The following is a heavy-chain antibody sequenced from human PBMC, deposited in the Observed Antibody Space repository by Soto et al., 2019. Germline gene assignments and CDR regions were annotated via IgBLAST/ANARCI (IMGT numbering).Heavy chain of an antibody. Sequence: QITLNESGPTPVKPRQTLTLTCTFSGFSLTTSRVGVGWIRQSPGKAPEWLALIYWDDDKRYSPSLKSRLTITKAASKNQVVLTMADLDPADTATYYCAHRVLRTVFGLVTTTAIYFDFWGQGTPVAVSS. CDR1: GFSLTTSRVG. CDR3: AHRVLRTVFGLVTTTAIYFDF. V-gene: IGHV2-5*02. CDR2: IYWDDDK. J-gene: IGHJ4*02. D-gene: IGHD3-3*01.